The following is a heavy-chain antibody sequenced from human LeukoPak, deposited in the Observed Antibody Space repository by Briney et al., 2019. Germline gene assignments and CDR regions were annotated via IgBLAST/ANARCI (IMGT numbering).Heavy chain of an antibody. CDR2: ISGSGGST. Sequence: GGFLRLSCAASGFTFSSYAMSRVRQAPGKGLEWVSAISGSGGSTYYADSVKGRFTISRDNSKNTLYLQMNSLRAEDTAVYYCAKDLGGYHDYWGQGTLVTVSS. D-gene: IGHD5-12*01. CDR3: AKDLGGYHDY. CDR1: GFTFSSYA. V-gene: IGHV3-23*01. J-gene: IGHJ4*02.